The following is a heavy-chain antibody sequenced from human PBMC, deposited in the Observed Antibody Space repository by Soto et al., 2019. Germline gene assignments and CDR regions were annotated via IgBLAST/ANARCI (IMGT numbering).Heavy chain of an antibody. V-gene: IGHV1-69*01. CDR2: IIPIFGTA. J-gene: IGHJ4*02. D-gene: IGHD1-26*01. Sequence: QVQLVQSGAEVKKPGSSVKVSCKASGGTFSSYAISWVRQAPGQGLEWMGGIIPIFGTANYAQKFQGRVTITVDESTSTASMELSSLRSEDTAVYYCVYIVGATSGGGYFDYWGQGTLVTVSS. CDR3: VYIVGATSGGGYFDY. CDR1: GGTFSSYA.